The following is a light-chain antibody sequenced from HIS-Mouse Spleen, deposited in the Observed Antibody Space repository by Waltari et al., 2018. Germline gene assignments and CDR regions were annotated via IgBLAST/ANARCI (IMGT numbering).Light chain of an antibody. CDR2: AAT. Sequence: DIQLTKSPSFPSASVGDRVTITCRASQGISSYLAWYQQKPGKAPKLLFYAATPLQSGVPSRFSGSGSRTEFTLTISSLQAEDFATYYYQHLSSYPPTFGQGTKVEIK. CDR1: QGISSY. J-gene: IGKJ1*01. CDR3: QHLSSYPPT. V-gene: IGKV1-9*01.